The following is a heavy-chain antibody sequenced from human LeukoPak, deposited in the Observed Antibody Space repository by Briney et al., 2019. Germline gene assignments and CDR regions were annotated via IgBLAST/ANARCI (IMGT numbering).Heavy chain of an antibody. CDR2: ISGSAHKI. V-gene: IGHV3-23*01. CDR1: GFTFSDYA. Sequence: GGSLRLSCVVSGFTFSDYAMSWVRQAREKGLDWVSVISGSAHKIRYADSVKGRFTISRDNSENTVYLQMNNLRAEDMALYYCAGRPTGYSSGYVYWGQGALVTVSS. D-gene: IGHD5-18*01. J-gene: IGHJ4*02. CDR3: AGRPTGYSSGYVY.